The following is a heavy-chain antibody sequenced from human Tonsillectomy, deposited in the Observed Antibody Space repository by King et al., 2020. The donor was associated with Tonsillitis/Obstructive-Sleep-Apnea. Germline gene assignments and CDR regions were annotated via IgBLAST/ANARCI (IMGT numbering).Heavy chain of an antibody. V-gene: IGHV5-51*01. CDR2: IYPGDSDT. CDR3: ARPVQEYCSGITCPDAFDI. Sequence: VQLVQSGAEVKKPGESLKISCKGSGYSFTSYWIGWVRQKPGKGLEWMGIIYPGDSDTRYSPSFQGQVTISADKSISTAYLQWSSLKASDTAMYYCARPVQEYCSGITCPDAFDIWGQGTMVTVSS. D-gene: IGHD2-15*01. CDR1: GYSFTSYW. J-gene: IGHJ3*02.